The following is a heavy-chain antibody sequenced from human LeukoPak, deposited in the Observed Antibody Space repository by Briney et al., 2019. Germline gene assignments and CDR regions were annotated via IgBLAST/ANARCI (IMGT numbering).Heavy chain of an antibody. CDR3: ARLLDYGDYFNWFDP. V-gene: IGHV5-10-1*01. D-gene: IGHD4-17*01. J-gene: IGHJ5*02. CDR2: IGPSDSYT. Sequence: GESLKISCKGSGSSFTSYWISWVRQMPGKGLEWMGRIGPSDSYTNYSPSFQGHVTISADKSISTAYLQWSSLKASDTAMYYCARLLDYGDYFNWFDPWGQGTLVTVSS. CDR1: GSSFTSYW.